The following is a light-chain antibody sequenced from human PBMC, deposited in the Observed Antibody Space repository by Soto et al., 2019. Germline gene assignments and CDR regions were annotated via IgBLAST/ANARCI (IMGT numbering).Light chain of an antibody. J-gene: IGKJ4*01. Sequence: DIQLTQSPSFLSASVGDRVTITCRASQGIRDFLAWYQQKPGKAPKLLIYAASTLQAGVPTRLSGFASGTEFTLTISNLQPADSATYYCQQFNVYPLTFGGGTKVEIK. CDR3: QQFNVYPLT. V-gene: IGKV1-9*01. CDR2: AAS. CDR1: QGIRDF.